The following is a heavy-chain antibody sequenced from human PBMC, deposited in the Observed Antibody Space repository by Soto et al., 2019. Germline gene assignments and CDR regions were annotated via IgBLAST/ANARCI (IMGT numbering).Heavy chain of an antibody. V-gene: IGHV4-59*08. CDR3: ARRYGSSFDI. CDR1: GGSIRSYY. CDR2: IYYSGTT. D-gene: IGHD3-10*01. Sequence: QVQLQESGPGLVKPSETLSLTCTVSGGSIRSYYWSWIRQPPGKGLEWIGYIYYSGTTNYNPSLKRRVTISVDTAKNQVSLKLSSVTAADTAVYYCARRYGSSFDIWGQGTKVTVSS. J-gene: IGHJ3*02.